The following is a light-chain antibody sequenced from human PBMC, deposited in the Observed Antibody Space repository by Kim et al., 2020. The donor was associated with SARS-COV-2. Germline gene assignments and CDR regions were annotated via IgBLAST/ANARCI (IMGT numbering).Light chain of an antibody. Sequence: VSPGESVPLACRASQSVDSNLAWYQQKPGQAPRLLIYGASTRATDIPARFSGSGSGTEFTLIISSLQSEDFAVYYCQQYSHWPPYTFGQGTKLEIK. CDR3: QQYSHWPPYT. V-gene: IGKV3-15*01. J-gene: IGKJ2*01. CDR2: GAS. CDR1: QSVDSN.